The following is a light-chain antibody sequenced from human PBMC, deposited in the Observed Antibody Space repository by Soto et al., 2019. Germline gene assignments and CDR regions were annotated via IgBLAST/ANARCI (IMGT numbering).Light chain of an antibody. V-gene: IGKV3-20*01. CDR3: QQYDYLVT. J-gene: IGKJ1*01. CDR1: QSVSTY. Sequence: EIVLTQSPATLSLSPGERATLSCRASQSVSTYLAWYQHKPGRAPRLLIDGASSRAAGIPDRFSGSGSGTDFTLTISRLEPEDLAVYYCQQYDYLVTFGQGTKVDIK. CDR2: GAS.